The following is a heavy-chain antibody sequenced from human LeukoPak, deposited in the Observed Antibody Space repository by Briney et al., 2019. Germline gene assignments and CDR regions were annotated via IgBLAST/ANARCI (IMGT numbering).Heavy chain of an antibody. Sequence: PGGSLRLSCAASGLTFSSCSMTWVRQAPGKGLEWVSYISSGSNTIDYADSVKGRFTISRDNAKNSLYLQMNSLRDDDTAVYYCATRKSRSYWYWGQGTLVTVSS. CDR3: ATRKSRSYWY. D-gene: IGHD3-10*01. CDR1: GLTFSSCS. J-gene: IGHJ4*02. CDR2: ISSGSNTI. V-gene: IGHV3-48*02.